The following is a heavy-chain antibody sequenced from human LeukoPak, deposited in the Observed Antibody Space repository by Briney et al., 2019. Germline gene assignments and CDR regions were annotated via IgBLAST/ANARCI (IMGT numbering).Heavy chain of an antibody. J-gene: IGHJ4*02. CDR3: ARDVSRITMVRGVIGY. CDR2: ISGYNGNT. D-gene: IGHD3-10*01. Sequence: ASVKVSCKASGYTFTGYYMHWVRQAPGQGLEWMGWISGYNGNTNYAQKLQGRVTMTRDTSISTAYMELSRLRSDDTAVYYCARDVSRITMVRGVIGYWGQGTLVTVSS. CDR1: GYTFTGYY. V-gene: IGHV1-2*02.